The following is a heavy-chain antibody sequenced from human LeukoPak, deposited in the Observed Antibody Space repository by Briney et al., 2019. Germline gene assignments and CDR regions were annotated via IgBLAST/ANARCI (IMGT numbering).Heavy chain of an antibody. CDR1: GFSFSSYA. V-gene: IGHV3-23*01. CDR2: ISGSGGST. CDR3: AKARVFGSYYYDSSGLAKTPDY. J-gene: IGHJ4*02. D-gene: IGHD3-22*01. Sequence: GGSLRLSCAASGFSFSSYAMSWVRQAPGKGLEWVSAISGSGGSTYYADSVKGRFTISRDNSKNTLYLQMNSLRAEDTAVYYCAKARVFGSYYYDSSGLAKTPDYWGQGTLVTVSS.